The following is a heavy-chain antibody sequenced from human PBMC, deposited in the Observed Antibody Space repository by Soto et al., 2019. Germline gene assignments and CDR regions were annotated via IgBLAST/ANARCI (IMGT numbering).Heavy chain of an antibody. D-gene: IGHD5-12*01. CDR1: GFPFGTYW. J-gene: IGHJ4*02. CDR3: VGGNGFDY. Sequence: EVQLVESGGGLVQPGGPLRLSCAGSGFPFGTYWMTWVPQAPGKGLEWGANKKEDGSERYYVDSVKGRFTISRDNAKNSLYLQMNSLRAEDTAVYYCVGGNGFDYWGQGTLVTVSS. V-gene: IGHV3-7*01. CDR2: KKEDGSER.